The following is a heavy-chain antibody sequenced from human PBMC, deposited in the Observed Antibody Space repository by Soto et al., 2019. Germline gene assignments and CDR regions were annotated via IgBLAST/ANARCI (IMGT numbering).Heavy chain of an antibody. J-gene: IGHJ6*02. CDR2: IYHSGSS. CDR1: GGSISSGGYS. CDR3: ARAGVGATPYYYYGMDV. Sequence: QLQLQESGSGLGKPSQTVSLTCAVYGGSISSGGYSWSWIRKPPVKDLERIGYIYHSGSSYYNPSLKSRVTISVDRSKNQFSLKLSSVTAADTAVYYCARAGVGATPYYYYGMDVWGQGTTVTVSS. V-gene: IGHV4-30-2*01. D-gene: IGHD1-26*01.